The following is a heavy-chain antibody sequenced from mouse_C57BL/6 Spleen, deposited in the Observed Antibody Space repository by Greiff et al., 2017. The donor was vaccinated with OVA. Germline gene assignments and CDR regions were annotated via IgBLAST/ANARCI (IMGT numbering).Heavy chain of an antibody. CDR3: AREGLRRDWYFDV. CDR1: GYAFSSSW. Sequence: QVQLQQSGPELVKPGASVKISCKASGYAFSSSWMNWVKQRPGKGLEWIGRIYPGDGDTNYNGKFKGKATLTADKSSSTAYMQLSSLTSEDSAVYFCAREGLRRDWYFDVWGTGTTVTVSS. J-gene: IGHJ1*03. D-gene: IGHD2-2*01. CDR2: IYPGDGDT. V-gene: IGHV1-82*01.